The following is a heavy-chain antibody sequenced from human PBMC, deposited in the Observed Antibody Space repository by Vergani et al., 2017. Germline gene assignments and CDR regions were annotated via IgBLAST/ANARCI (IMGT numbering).Heavy chain of an antibody. CDR1: GFSLGGFD. Sequence: QVRMMESGGGVVQSGGSLRLSCRASGFSLGGFDMHWVRQAPGRALEWVATISFEGRDKSYADSVRGRFTISRDNSVNILHLQMDNLRSSDAALYLRAKDYSYSTKWPFFEIRGQGSLVAVS. J-gene: IGHJ4*01. D-gene: IGHD2/OR15-2a*01. CDR2: ISFEGRDK. CDR3: AKDYSYSTKWPFFEI. V-gene: IGHV3-30*18.